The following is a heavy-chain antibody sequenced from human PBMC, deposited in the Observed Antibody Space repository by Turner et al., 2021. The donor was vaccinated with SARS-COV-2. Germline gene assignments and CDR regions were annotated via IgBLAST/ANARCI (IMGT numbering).Heavy chain of an antibody. CDR3: ARLDYDSSGYYSSGFDY. D-gene: IGHD3-22*01. V-gene: IGHV4-39*01. J-gene: IGHJ4*02. CDR1: GGSISSSSYY. Sequence: QLQLQESRPGLVKPSETLSLTCTVSGGSISSSSYYWGWIRQPPGKGLEWIGSIYYSGSTYYNPSLKSRVTISVDTSKNQFYLKLSSVTAADTAVYYCARLDYDSSGYYSSGFDYWGQGTLVTVSS. CDR2: IYYSGST.